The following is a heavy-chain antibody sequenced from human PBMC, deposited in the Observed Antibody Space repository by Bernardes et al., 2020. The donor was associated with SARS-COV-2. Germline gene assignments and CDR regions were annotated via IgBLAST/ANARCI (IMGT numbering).Heavy chain of an antibody. CDR2: ISYDGSNK. CDR1: GFTFSSYA. Sequence: GGSLRLSCAASGFTFSSYAMHWVRQAPGKGLEWVAVISYDGSNKYYADSVKGRFTISRDNSKNTLYLQMNSLRAEDTAVYYCARSYSGSYLSWFDPWGQGTLVTVSS. D-gene: IGHD1-26*01. V-gene: IGHV3-30-3*01. J-gene: IGHJ5*02. CDR3: ARSYSGSYLSWFDP.